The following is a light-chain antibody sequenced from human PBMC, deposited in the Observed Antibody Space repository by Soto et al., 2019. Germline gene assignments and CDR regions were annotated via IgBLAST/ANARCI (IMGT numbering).Light chain of an antibody. CDR1: QSISSF. CDR2: AAS. CDR3: QQSYSTPLT. Sequence: DIQMTQSPFSLSASVGDRVTITCRASQSISSFLNWYQGKPGKAPKLLIYAASSLQGGVPARFSGSGSGTDFTLTISSLQPEDFATYYCQQSYSTPLTFGGGTKVDIK. J-gene: IGKJ4*01. V-gene: IGKV1-39*01.